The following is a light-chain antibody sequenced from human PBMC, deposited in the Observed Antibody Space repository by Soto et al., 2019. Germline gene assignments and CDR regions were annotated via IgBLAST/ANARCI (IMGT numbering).Light chain of an antibody. V-gene: IGKV1-39*01. Sequence: DIQMTQSPSFLSASVGDRVTITCRASQSISDFLIWYQQRPVRAPELLIYGASILQNGVPPRFIGSGSGTDFTLSISSLQPEDFATYYCQQSYSTPRTFGQGTKVEIK. CDR3: QQSYSTPRT. CDR1: QSISDF. J-gene: IGKJ2*01. CDR2: GAS.